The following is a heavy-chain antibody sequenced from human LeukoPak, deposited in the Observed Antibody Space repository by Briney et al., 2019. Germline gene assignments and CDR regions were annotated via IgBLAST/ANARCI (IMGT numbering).Heavy chain of an antibody. Sequence: PGGSLRLSCEASGFIFSNYWMHWARHAPGKGLAWVSRINTDGSSTSYADSVKGRFTISRDNARNTLYLQMNSLRAEDTAVYYCAKDRCSNGIGCYYYYMDVWGKGTTVTISS. V-gene: IGHV3-74*01. CDR2: INTDGSST. CDR1: GFIFSNYW. D-gene: IGHD2-8*01. CDR3: AKDRCSNGIGCYYYYMDV. J-gene: IGHJ6*03.